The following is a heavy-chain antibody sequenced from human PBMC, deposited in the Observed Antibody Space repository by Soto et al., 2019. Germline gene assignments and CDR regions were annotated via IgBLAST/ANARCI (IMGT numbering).Heavy chain of an antibody. D-gene: IGHD5-18*01. CDR3: ARHERTAMVPLIDY. V-gene: IGHV4-59*08. CDR1: GGSISSYY. CDR2: IYYSGST. Sequence: SETLSLTCTVSGGSISSYYWSWIRQPPGKGLEWIGYIYYSGSTNYNPSLKSRVTISVDTSKNQFSLKLSSVTAADTAVYYCARHERTAMVPLIDYWGQGTLVTVSS. J-gene: IGHJ4*02.